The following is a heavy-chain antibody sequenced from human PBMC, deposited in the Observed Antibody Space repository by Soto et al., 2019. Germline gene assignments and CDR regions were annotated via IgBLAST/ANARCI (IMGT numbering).Heavy chain of an antibody. J-gene: IGHJ4*02. CDR3: AKDRYGAVAGLDY. V-gene: IGHV3-23*01. Sequence: HPGGSLRLSCAASGFTFSSYAMSWVRQAPGKGLEWVSAISGSGGSTYYADSVKGRFTISRDNSKNTLYLQMNSLRAEDTAVYYCAKDRYGAVAGLDYWGQGTLVTVSS. CDR1: GFTFSSYA. CDR2: ISGSGGST. D-gene: IGHD6-19*01.